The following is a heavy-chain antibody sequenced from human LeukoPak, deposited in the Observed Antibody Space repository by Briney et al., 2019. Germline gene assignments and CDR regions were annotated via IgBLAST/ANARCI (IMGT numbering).Heavy chain of an antibody. J-gene: IGHJ4*02. CDR1: GYSISSGYY. Sequence: SETLSLTCTGSGYSISSGYYWGWIRQPPGKGLEWIGSIYHSGSTYYNPSLKSRVTISVDTSKNQFSLKLSSVTAADTAVYYCAREGVVGATGSDYWGQGTLVTVSS. D-gene: IGHD1-26*01. CDR2: IYHSGST. CDR3: AREGVVGATGSDY. V-gene: IGHV4-38-2*02.